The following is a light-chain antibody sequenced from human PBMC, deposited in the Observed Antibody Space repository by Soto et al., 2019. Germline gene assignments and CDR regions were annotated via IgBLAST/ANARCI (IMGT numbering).Light chain of an antibody. V-gene: IGLV1-40*01. J-gene: IGLJ2*01. Sequence: QSVLTQPPSVSGAPGQRVTISCTGSSSNIGAGYDVHWYQQLPGTDPKLLIYGNSNRPSGVPDRFSGSKSGTSASLAITGLQAEDEADYYGQSYDSSLSGSTVVFGGGTKLTVL. CDR3: QSYDSSLSGSTVV. CDR2: GNS. CDR1: SSNIGAGYD.